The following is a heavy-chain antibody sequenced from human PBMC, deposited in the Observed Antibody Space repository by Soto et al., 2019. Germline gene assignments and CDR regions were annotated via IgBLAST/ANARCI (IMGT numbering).Heavy chain of an antibody. CDR1: GGSISSYY. D-gene: IGHD3-10*01. J-gene: IGHJ6*02. V-gene: IGHV4-59*08. CDR3: ARQGFGPLHGIVDA. CDR2: VHHSWGS. Sequence: QVQLQESGPGLVKPSETLSLSCTVSGGSISSYYWSWFRQSPGKRMEWIGYVHHSWGSSYNPSLQSRVAISLYTSKSQFSLKVTSVTATATAVYYCARQGFGPLHGIVDAWGQGATVTVSS.